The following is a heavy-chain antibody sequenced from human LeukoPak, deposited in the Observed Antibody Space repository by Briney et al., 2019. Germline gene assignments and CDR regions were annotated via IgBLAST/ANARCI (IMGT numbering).Heavy chain of an antibody. Sequence: SETLSLTCTVSGGSISSYYWSWIRQPPGKGLEWIAYIYYSGSTNYNPSLKSRVTISVDTSKNQFSLKLSSVTAADTAVYYCARMSKLGYCSSTSCPDAFDIWGQGTMVTVSS. D-gene: IGHD2-2*01. CDR3: ARMSKLGYCSSTSCPDAFDI. CDR1: GGSISSYY. J-gene: IGHJ3*02. V-gene: IGHV4-59*01. CDR2: IYYSGST.